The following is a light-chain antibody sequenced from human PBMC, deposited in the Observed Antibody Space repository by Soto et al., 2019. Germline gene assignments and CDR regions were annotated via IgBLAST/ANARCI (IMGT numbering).Light chain of an antibody. CDR2: GTS. Sequence: ETVLTQSPGTLSLSPGDRATLSCRASQIVNNNYLAWYQQIPGQAPRLLIYGTSNKATGIPDRFSGSGSGTDFTLTISRLEPEDFAVYYCQQYGDTRYTVGQGTKLEIK. J-gene: IGKJ2*01. CDR1: QIVNNNY. CDR3: QQYGDTRYT. V-gene: IGKV3-20*01.